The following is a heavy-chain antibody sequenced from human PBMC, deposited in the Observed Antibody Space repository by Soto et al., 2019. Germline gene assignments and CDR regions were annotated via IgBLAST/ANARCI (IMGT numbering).Heavy chain of an antibody. Sequence: QVQLVESGGGVVQPGRSLRLSCAASGFTFSSYGMHWVRQAPGKGLEWVAVISYDGSKKYYADSVKGRFTISRDNSKNTLYLQMNSLRAEDTAVYYCAKTLPSGLNFEYWGQGTLVTVSS. V-gene: IGHV3-30*18. D-gene: IGHD3-10*01. J-gene: IGHJ4*02. CDR2: ISYDGSKK. CDR3: AKTLPSGLNFEY. CDR1: GFTFSSYG.